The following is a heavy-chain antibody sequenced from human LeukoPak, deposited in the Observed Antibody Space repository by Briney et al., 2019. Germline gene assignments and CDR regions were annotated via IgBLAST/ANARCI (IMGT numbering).Heavy chain of an antibody. V-gene: IGHV3-9*01. D-gene: IGHD2-15*01. CDR3: AKDRGYCSGGSCHRYYFDY. J-gene: IGHJ4*02. CDR1: GFTFDDYA. CDR2: ISWNSGSI. Sequence: PGGSLRLSCAASGFTFDDYAMHWVRQAPGKGLEWVSGISWNSGSIGYADSVKGRFTISRDNAKNSLYLQMNSLRAEDTALYYCAKDRGYCSGGSCHRYYFDYWGQGTLVTVSS.